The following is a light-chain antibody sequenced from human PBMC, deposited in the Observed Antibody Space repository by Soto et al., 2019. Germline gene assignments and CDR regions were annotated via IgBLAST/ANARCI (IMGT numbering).Light chain of an antibody. CDR3: GTWDSSLSGVL. CDR1: SSNIGNNY. CDR2: DNN. J-gene: IGLJ2*01. Sequence: QSVLTQPPSVSAAPGQTVTISCSGSSSNIGNNYVSWYQQLPGTAPKLLIYDNNKRPSGIPDRFSGSKSGTSATLDITGLQTGDEADYYCGTWDSSLSGVLFGGGTKLTVL. V-gene: IGLV1-51*01.